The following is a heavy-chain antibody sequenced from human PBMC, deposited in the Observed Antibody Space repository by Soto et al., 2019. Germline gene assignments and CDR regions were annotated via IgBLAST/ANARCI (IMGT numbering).Heavy chain of an antibody. CDR3: TTDRHYYDSSGYYYDVIPGGV. CDR2: IKSKTDGGTT. J-gene: IGHJ6*02. V-gene: IGHV3-15*07. CDR1: GFTFSNAW. D-gene: IGHD3-22*01. Sequence: EVQLVESGGGLVKPGGSLRLSCAASGFTFSNAWMNWVRQAPGKGLEWVGRIKSKTDGGTTDYAEPVKGRFTISRDDLKNTLYLQMNSLKTEDRAVYYCTTDRHYYDSSGYYYDVIPGGVWVQGTTVTVSS.